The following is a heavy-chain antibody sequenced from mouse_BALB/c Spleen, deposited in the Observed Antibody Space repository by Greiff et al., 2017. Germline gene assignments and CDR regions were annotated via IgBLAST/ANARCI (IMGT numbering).Heavy chain of an antibody. V-gene: IGHV1-7*01. J-gene: IGHJ2*01. Sequence: QVQLKESGAELAKPGASVKMSCKASGYTFTSYWMHWVKQRPGQGLEWIGYINPSTGYTEYNQKFKDKATLTADKSSSTAYMQLSSLTSEDSAVYYCAHDGYYDYWGQGTTLTVSS. D-gene: IGHD2-3*01. CDR3: AHDGYYDY. CDR1: GYTFTSYW. CDR2: INPSTGYT.